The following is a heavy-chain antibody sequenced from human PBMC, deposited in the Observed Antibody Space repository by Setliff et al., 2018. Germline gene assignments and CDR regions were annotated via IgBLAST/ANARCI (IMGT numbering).Heavy chain of an antibody. Sequence: GASVKVSCKASGYTFTGYYMHWVRQAPGQGLEWMGRINPNSGGTNYAQKFQGRVTMTRDTSISTAYMELSRLRSDDTAVYYCARGRDFWSGYLVYWGQGTLVTVSS. V-gene: IGHV1-2*06. J-gene: IGHJ4*02. CDR2: INPNSGGT. CDR1: GYTFTGYY. D-gene: IGHD3-3*01. CDR3: ARGRDFWSGYLVY.